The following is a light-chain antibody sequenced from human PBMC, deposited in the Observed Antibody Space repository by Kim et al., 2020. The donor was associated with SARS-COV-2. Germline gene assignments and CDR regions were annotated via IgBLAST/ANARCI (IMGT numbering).Light chain of an antibody. Sequence: EIVMTQSPATLSVSPGERATLSGRASQGVSSNLAWYQQKPGQAPRLLIYGSSTRATGIPGRFSGSGSGTEFTLTISSLQSEDFAVYYCQQYSHWPLTFGGGTKVDIK. V-gene: IGKV3-15*01. CDR2: GSS. CDR3: QQYSHWPLT. CDR1: QGVSSN. J-gene: IGKJ4*02.